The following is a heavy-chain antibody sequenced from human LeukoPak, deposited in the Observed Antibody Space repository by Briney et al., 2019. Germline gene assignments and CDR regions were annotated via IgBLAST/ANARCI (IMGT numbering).Heavy chain of an antibody. CDR1: GFTLSSYS. CDR3: ASSGSHDAFDI. J-gene: IGHJ3*02. CDR2: ISSSSSYI. V-gene: IGHV3-21*01. D-gene: IGHD1-26*01. Sequence: GGSLRLSCAASGFTLSSYSMNWVRQAPGKGLEWVSSISSSSSYIYYADSVKGRFTISRDNAKNSLYLQMNSLRAEDTAVYYCASSGSHDAFDIWGQGTMVTVSS.